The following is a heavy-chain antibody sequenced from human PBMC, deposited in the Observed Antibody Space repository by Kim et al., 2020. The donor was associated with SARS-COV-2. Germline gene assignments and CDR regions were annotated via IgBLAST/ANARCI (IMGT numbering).Heavy chain of an antibody. D-gene: IGHD3-16*01. V-gene: IGHV4-61*08. CDR2: IYYNENV. CDR1: GGSVSSAGYY. J-gene: IGHJ5*01. CDR3: ARAPGGVRFDS. Sequence: SETLSLTCNVSGGSVSSAGYYWSWIRQPPGTGLEWIAYIYYNENVNYNPSLRSRVTISVDTSKNQFSLKLSSVSAADTAMYYCARAPGGVRFDSWGQGTLVTVSS.